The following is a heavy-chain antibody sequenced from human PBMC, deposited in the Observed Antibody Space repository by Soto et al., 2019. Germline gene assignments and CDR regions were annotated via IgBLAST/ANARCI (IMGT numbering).Heavy chain of an antibody. CDR1: GYTFTSYG. D-gene: IGHD5-18*01. CDR3: ASSLLVGYGLEGESD. CDR2: ISAYNGNT. V-gene: IGHV1-18*01. J-gene: IGHJ4*02. Sequence: QVQLVQSGAEVKKPGASVKVSCKASGYTFTSYGISWVRQAPGQGLEWMGWISAYNGNTNYAQKLQGRVTMTTDTSTSKAYMELSSLRSDDTAVYCASSLLVGYGLEGESDWGQGTLVTVSS.